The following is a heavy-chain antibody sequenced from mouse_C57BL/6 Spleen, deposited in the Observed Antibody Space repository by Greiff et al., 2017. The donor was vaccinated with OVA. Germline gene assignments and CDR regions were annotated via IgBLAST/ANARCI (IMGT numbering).Heavy chain of an antibody. CDR2: INPSTGGT. V-gene: IGHV1-42*01. J-gene: IGHJ3*01. CDR3: ARDYEVPFAY. CDR1: GYSFTGYY. D-gene: IGHD1-1*01. Sequence: EVQLVESGPELVKPGASVKISCKASGYSFTGYYMNWVKQSPEKSLEWIGEINPSTGGTTYNQKFKAKATLTVDKSSSTAYMQLKSLTSEDSAVYYCARDYEVPFAYWGQGTLVTVSA.